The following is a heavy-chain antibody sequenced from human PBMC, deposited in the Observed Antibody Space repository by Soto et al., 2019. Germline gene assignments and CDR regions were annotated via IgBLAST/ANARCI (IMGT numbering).Heavy chain of an antibody. CDR3: ARGKGMEENYYYYGLDI. V-gene: IGHV1-3*01. CDR2: INGGTGQT. J-gene: IGHJ6*02. D-gene: IGHD1-1*01. CDR1: GYTFTTHA. Sequence: ASVKVSCKASGYTFTTHAMHWVRQAPGQSLEWMGWINGGTGQTKHSQRFQGRVNITRDTSASTAYMELSSLRSEDTTVYYCARGKGMEENYYYYGLDIWGQGTTVTVSS.